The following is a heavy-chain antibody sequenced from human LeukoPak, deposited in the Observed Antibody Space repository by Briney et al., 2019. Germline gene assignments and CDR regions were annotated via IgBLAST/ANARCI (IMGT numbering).Heavy chain of an antibody. CDR2: NNYSWNT. V-gene: IGHV4-59*01. D-gene: IGHD4-17*01. CDR1: CDSISSYY. Sequence: PSETLSLLCTVSCDSISSYYWRWIRQPPGKGLEWMGYNNYSWNTNYNPSLNSRVTISVDPSKNQFSLRLTSVTAADTAVYYCAREGRQDYVYFDCWGQGNLVTVSS. CDR3: AREGRQDYVYFDC. J-gene: IGHJ4*02.